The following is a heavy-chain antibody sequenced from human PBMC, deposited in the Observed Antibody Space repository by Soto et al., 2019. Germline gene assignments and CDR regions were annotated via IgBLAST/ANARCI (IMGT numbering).Heavy chain of an antibody. Sequence: GGSLRLSCAASGFTFSSYGMHWVRQAPGKGLEWVAVISYDGSNKYYADSVKGRFTISRDNSKNTLYLQMNSLRAEDTAVYYCAKDPSIVGATTAIDYWGQGTLVTVSS. D-gene: IGHD1-26*01. V-gene: IGHV3-30*18. CDR1: GFTFSSYG. CDR2: ISYDGSNK. J-gene: IGHJ4*02. CDR3: AKDPSIVGATTAIDY.